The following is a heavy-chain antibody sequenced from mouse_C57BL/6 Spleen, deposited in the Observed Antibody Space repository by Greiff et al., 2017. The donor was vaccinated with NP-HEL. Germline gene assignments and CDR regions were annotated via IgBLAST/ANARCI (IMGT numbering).Heavy chain of an antibody. CDR3: ARGGSYDAMDY. D-gene: IGHD1-1*02. J-gene: IGHJ4*01. V-gene: IGHV3-6*01. CDR1: GYSITSGYY. CDR2: ISYDGSN. Sequence: DVKLQESGPGLVKPSQSLSLTCSVTGYSITSGYYWNWIRQFPGNKLEWMGYISYDGSNNYNPSLKNRISITRDTSKNQFFLKLNSVTTEDTATYYCARGGSYDAMDYWGQGTSVTVSS.